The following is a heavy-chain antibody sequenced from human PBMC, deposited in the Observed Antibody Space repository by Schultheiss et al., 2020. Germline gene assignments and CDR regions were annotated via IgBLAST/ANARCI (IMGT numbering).Heavy chain of an antibody. J-gene: IGHJ5*02. CDR2: IIPIFGTA. Sequence: SVKVSGKASGGTFSSYAISWVRQAPGQGLEWMGGIIPIFGTANYAQKFQGRVTITADKSTSTAYMELSSLRSEDTAVYYCARVPVPDGGWFDPWGQGTLVTVSS. CDR1: GGTFSSYA. V-gene: IGHV1-69*06. D-gene: IGHD4-23*01. CDR3: ARVPVPDGGWFDP.